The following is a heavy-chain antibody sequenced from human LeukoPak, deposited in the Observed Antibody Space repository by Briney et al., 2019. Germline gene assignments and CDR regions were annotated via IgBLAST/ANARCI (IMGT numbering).Heavy chain of an antibody. CDR2: IYYSGST. J-gene: IGHJ4*02. Sequence: TPSETLSLTCTVSGGSISSYWSWIRQPPGKGLEWIGYIYYSGSTNYNPSLKSRVTISVDTSKNQFSLKLSSVTAADTAVYYCARRRVYDSRGYFAGYFDYWGQGTLVTVS. V-gene: IGHV4-59*08. D-gene: IGHD3-22*01. CDR1: GGSISSY. CDR3: ARRRVYDSRGYFAGYFDY.